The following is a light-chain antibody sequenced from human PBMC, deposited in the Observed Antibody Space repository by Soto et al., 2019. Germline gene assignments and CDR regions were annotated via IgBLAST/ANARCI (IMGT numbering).Light chain of an antibody. J-gene: IGKJ4*01. CDR2: GVS. CDR3: QQYNSWPLT. CDR1: QRVSSG. Sequence: EIVMTQSPSSLSVSPVEGATLSCRASQRVSSGLAWYQQKPGQAPRLLIYGVSTRATGIPARFTGSGSATGFTLTIGSLQSEDFAVYYCQQYNSWPLTFGGGTKVDIK. V-gene: IGKV3-15*01.